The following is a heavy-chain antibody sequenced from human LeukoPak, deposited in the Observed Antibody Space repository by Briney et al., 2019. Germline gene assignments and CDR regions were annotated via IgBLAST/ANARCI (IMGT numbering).Heavy chain of an antibody. CDR3: ARLGTPTFYYFMDV. D-gene: IGHD1-14*01. Sequence: ASVKVSCKASGYTFSNYFVKGVRQARGQVLEWMGCINTNTGNPTYDQGFTGQFVFSLATSVSMAYLQISSLKAEDTAVYYCARLGTPTFYYFMDVWGKGPTVTVSS. V-gene: IGHV7-4-1*04. CDR2: INTNTGNP. CDR1: GYTFSNYF. J-gene: IGHJ6*03.